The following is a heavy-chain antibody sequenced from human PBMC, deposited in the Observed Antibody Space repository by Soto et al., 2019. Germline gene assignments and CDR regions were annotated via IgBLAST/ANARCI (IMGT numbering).Heavy chain of an antibody. CDR3: ARDPWAADY. CDR1: GFTVSTKY. V-gene: IGHV3-66*01. D-gene: IGHD3-16*01. Sequence: EVQLVESGGGLVQPGGSQRLSCAASGFTVSTKYMSWVRQAPGKGLEWVSVIYGGGSTFYADSVRGRFTISRDNSKNTVNLQMNSLRAEDTAVYYCARDPWAADYWGQGTLVTVSS. J-gene: IGHJ4*02. CDR2: IYGGGST.